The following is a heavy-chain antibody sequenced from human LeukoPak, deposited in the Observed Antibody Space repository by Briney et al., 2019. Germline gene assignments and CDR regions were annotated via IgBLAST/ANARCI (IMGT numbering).Heavy chain of an antibody. CDR1: GGSSRSYY. V-gene: IGHV4-59*08. CDR3: ARSSYSSSSSPPLLDY. Sequence: ETLSLTCTVAGGSSRSYYWSWIRQPPGKGLEWIGYIYYSGSTNYNPSLKSRVTISVDTSKTQFSLKLSSVTAAGTAVYYCARSSYSSSSSPPLLDYWGQGTLVTVSS. D-gene: IGHD6-6*01. CDR2: IYYSGST. J-gene: IGHJ4*02.